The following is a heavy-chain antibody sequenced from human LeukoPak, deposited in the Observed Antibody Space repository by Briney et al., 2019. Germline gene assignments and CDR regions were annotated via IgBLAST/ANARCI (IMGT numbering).Heavy chain of an antibody. CDR3: ASRKQWDMIDY. CDR1: GFTFSSYS. V-gene: IGHV3-48*01. D-gene: IGHD2-15*01. J-gene: IGHJ4*02. CDR2: ISSSSSTI. Sequence: PGGSLRPSCAASGFTFSSYSMNWVRQAPGKGLEWVSYISSSSSTIYYADSVKGRFTISRDNAKNSLYLQMNSLRAEDTAVYYCASRKQWDMIDYWGQGTLVTVSS.